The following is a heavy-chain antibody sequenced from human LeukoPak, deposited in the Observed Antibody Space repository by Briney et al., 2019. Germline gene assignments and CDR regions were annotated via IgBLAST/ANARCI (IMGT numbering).Heavy chain of an antibody. J-gene: IGHJ4*02. CDR3: AREGGDYYDSSGYSYYFDY. CDR2: IYYSGST. CDR1: GGSISSYY. Sequence: SETLSLTCTVSGGSISSYYWTWIRQPPGKGLEWIGYIYYSGSTNYNPSLKSRVTISVDTSKNQFSLKLSSVTAADTAVYYCAREGGDYYDSSGYSYYFDYWGQGTLVTVSS. D-gene: IGHD3-22*01. V-gene: IGHV4-59*01.